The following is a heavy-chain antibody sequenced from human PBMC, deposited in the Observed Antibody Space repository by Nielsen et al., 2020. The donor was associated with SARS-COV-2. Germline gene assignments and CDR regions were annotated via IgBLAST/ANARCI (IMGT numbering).Heavy chain of an antibody. CDR2: ISWNSGSI. CDR3: AKDIGRGYGDYFDY. Sequence: GGSLRLSCAASGFTFDDYAMHWVRQAPGKGLEWVSGISWNSGSIGYADSVKGRFTISRDNAKNSLYLQMNSLRAEDTALYYCAKDIGRGYGDYFDYWGQGTLVTVSS. CDR1: GFTFDDYA. D-gene: IGHD5-12*01. V-gene: IGHV3-9*01. J-gene: IGHJ4*02.